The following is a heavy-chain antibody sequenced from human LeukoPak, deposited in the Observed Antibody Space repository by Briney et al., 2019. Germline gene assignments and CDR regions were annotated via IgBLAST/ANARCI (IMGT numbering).Heavy chain of an antibody. V-gene: IGHV1-69*13. J-gene: IGHJ3*02. Sequence: ASVKVSCKASGGTFSSYAISWVRQAPGQGLECMGGIIPIFGTASYAQKLQGRVTITADESTSTAYMELSSLRYEDTAVYYCARVWCSGGSCYSSRGAFDIWGQGTMATVSS. CDR3: ARVWCSGGSCYSSRGAFDI. CDR1: GGTFSSYA. D-gene: IGHD2-15*01. CDR2: IIPIFGTA.